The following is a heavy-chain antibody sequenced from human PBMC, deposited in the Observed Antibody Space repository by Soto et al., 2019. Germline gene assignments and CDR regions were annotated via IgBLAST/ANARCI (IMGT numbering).Heavy chain of an antibody. CDR2: ISAYNGNT. D-gene: IGHD2-2*03. V-gene: IGHV1-18*01. J-gene: IGHJ3*02. Sequence: ASVKVSCKASGYTFTSYGISWVRQAPGQGLEWMGWISAYNGNTNYAQKLQGRVTMTTDTSTSTAYMELRSLRSDDTAVYYCASGYCSSTSCNGGAFDIWGQGTLLTVSS. CDR1: GYTFTSYG. CDR3: ASGYCSSTSCNGGAFDI.